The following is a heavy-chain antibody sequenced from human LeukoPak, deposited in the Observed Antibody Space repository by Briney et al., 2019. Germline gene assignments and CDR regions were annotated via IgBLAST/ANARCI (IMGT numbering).Heavy chain of an antibody. Sequence: WASVKVSCKASGGTFSSYAISWVRQAPGQGLEWMGGIIPIFGTANYAQKFQGRVTITADESTSTAYMELSSLRSEDTAVYYCETPLDYFDGSGYHQGGDWGQGTLVTVSS. CDR3: ETPLDYFDGSGYHQGGD. V-gene: IGHV1-69*13. J-gene: IGHJ4*02. D-gene: IGHD3-22*01. CDR2: IIPIFGTA. CDR1: GGTFSSYA.